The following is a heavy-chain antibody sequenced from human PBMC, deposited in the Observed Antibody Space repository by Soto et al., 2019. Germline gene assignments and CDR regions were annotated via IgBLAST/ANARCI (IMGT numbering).Heavy chain of an antibody. V-gene: IGHV1-69*13. J-gene: IGHJ4*02. D-gene: IGHD2-8*01. CDR2: VIPIFGTA. CDR3: ARGIRLSPWYFDY. Sequence: SVKVSCKASGGTFSSYAISWVRQAPGQGLEWMGGVIPIFGTANYAQKFQGRVTITADESTSTAYMELSSLRSEDTAVYYCARGIRLSPWYFDYWGQGTLVTVSS. CDR1: GGTFSSYA.